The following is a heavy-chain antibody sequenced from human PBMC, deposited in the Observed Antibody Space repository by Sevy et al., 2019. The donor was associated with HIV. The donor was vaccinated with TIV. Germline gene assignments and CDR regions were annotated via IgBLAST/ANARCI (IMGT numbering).Heavy chain of an antibody. CDR2: INPNSGNT. CDR1: GYTFTSYD. D-gene: IGHD1-26*01. V-gene: IGHV1-8*03. CDR3: ARGFGRVGATWGGRY. Sequence: ASVKVSCKASGYTFTSYDINWVRQATGQGLEWMGWINPNSGNTGYAQKFQGRVTITRNTSISTAYMELSSLRSEDTAVYYCARGFGRVGATWGGRYWGQGTLVTVSS. J-gene: IGHJ4*02.